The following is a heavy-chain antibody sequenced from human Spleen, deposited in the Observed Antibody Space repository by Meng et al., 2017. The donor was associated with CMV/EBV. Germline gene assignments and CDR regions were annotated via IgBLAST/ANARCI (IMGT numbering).Heavy chain of an antibody. Sequence: SVKVSCKASRDTFKSHAINWVRQAPGQGLEWMGGIDAIFGIPKYAQKFQDRVSFTTDESTSTAYMELISLRSEDTAVYYCAGLYSNSGVNWFDPWGQGTLVTVSS. D-gene: IGHD3-10*01. V-gene: IGHV1-69*05. J-gene: IGHJ5*02. CDR3: AGLYSNSGVNWFDP. CDR1: RDTFKSHA. CDR2: IDAIFGIP.